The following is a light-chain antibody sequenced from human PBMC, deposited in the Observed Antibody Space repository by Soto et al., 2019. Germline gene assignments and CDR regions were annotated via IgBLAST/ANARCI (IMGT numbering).Light chain of an antibody. V-gene: IGLV2-14*01. J-gene: IGLJ2*01. CDR1: SSDIGRYKF. CDR3: SSSTNTNTLVI. CDR2: EGT. Sequence: QSALTQPASVSGSPGQSITISCSGTSSDIGRYKFVSWFQQHPGKAPKLMMFEGTNRPSGVSNRFSGSKSGNTASLTISGLQAEDEAIYFCSSSTNTNTLVIFGGGTTLTVL.